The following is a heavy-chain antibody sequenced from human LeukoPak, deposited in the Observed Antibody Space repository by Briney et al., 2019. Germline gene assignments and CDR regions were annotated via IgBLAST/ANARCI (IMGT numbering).Heavy chain of an antibody. CDR2: ISYDGSNK. V-gene: IGHV3-30-3*01. J-gene: IGHJ5*02. Sequence: HPGGSLRLSCAASGFNVSNNYMIWVRQAPGKGLEWVAVISYDGSNKYYADSVKGRFTISRDNAKNTVYLQMNSLRAEDTAVYYCARVLSGSWDWFDPWGQGTLVTVSS. D-gene: IGHD3-22*01. CDR1: GFNVSNNY. CDR3: ARVLSGSWDWFDP.